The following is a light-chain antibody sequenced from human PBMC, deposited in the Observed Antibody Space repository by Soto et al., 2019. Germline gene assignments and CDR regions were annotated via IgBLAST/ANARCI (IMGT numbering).Light chain of an antibody. Sequence: EIVLTQSPGTLSLSPGERATLSCRASQSVSSNYLAWYQQKPGQAPRLLMYGASSGATGIPDRFSASGSGTDFTLTISRLEPEDFAVYYCQQYGSSSITFGQGTRLEIK. J-gene: IGKJ5*01. CDR3: QQYGSSSIT. CDR1: QSVSSNY. CDR2: GAS. V-gene: IGKV3-20*01.